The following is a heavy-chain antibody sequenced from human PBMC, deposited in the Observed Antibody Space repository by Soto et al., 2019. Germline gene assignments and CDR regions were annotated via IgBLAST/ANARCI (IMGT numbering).Heavy chain of an antibody. V-gene: IGHV3-74*01. CDR1: GFTFSSYW. Sequence: PGGSLRLSCAASGFTFSSYWMLWVRQAPGKGLVWVSRINGDGSNTFYADSVKGRFTISRDNANNMVFLQMNSLRAEDTAVYFCARGLRNYYGMDVWGRGTTVTVSS. CDR2: INGDGSNT. CDR3: ARGLRNYYGMDV. J-gene: IGHJ6*02.